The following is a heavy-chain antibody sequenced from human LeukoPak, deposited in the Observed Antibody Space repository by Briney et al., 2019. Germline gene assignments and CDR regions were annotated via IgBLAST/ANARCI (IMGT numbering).Heavy chain of an antibody. CDR2: ISYDGSNK. Sequence: GRSLRLSCAASGFTFSSYGMHWVRQAPGKGLEWVAVISYDGSNKYYADSVKGRFTISRDNSKNTLYLQMNSLRVEDTAVYYCAKDEGYSYGLNYYYYYYGMDVWGQGTTVTVSS. D-gene: IGHD5-18*01. CDR3: AKDEGYSYGLNYYYYYYGMDV. CDR1: GFTFSSYG. J-gene: IGHJ6*02. V-gene: IGHV3-30*18.